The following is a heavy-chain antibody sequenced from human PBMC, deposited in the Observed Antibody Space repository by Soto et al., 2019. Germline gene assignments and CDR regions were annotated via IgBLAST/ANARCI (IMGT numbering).Heavy chain of an antibody. Sequence: SETLSLTCTLSGGSISSGGYYWSWIRQHPGKGLEWIGYIYYSGSTYYNPSLKSRVTISVDTSKNQFSLKLSSVTATDTAVYYCARGSELRFLENYYMDVCGKGNTVTVSS. CDR1: GGSISSGGYY. V-gene: IGHV4-31*03. CDR2: IYYSGST. CDR3: ARGSELRFLENYYMDV. D-gene: IGHD3-3*01. J-gene: IGHJ6*03.